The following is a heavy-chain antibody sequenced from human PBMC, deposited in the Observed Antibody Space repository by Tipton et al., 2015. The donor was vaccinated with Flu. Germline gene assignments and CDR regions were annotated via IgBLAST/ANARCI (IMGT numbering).Heavy chain of an antibody. J-gene: IGHJ3*02. V-gene: IGHV4-38-2*01. CDR3: ARHPTYYSDSSGAFDI. CDR2: IYHSGST. D-gene: IGHD3-22*01. CDR1: RYSVSSDYY. Sequence: LSCAVSRYSVSSDYYWGWIRQPPGKGLEWIGTIYHSGSTYFNPSLKSRVTISLDTSKNQFSLKLSSVTAADTAVYYCARHPTYYSDSSGAFDIWGPGTMVTVSS.